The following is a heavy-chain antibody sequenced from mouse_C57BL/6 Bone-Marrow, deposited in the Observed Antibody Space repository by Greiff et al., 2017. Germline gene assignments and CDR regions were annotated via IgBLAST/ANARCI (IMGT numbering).Heavy chain of an antibody. J-gene: IGHJ3*01. CDR2: IDPENGDT. D-gene: IGHD2-3*01. CDR3: TTFVYDGYYVAWFAY. Sequence: VQLQQSGAELVRPGASVKLSCTASGFNIKDDYMHWVKQRPEQGLEWIGWIDPENGDTEYASKFQGKATITADTSSNTAYLQLSSLTSEDTAVYYCTTFVYDGYYVAWFAYWAKGLWSLSLQ. CDR1: GFNIKDDY. V-gene: IGHV14-4*01.